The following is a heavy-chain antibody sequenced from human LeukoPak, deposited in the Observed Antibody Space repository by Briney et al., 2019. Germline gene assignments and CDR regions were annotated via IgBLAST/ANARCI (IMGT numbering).Heavy chain of an antibody. CDR1: GYTFTSYY. CDR2: INHSGGST. V-gene: IGHV1-46*04. D-gene: IGHD3-10*01. J-gene: IGHJ4*02. Sequence: GGSVKVSWEASGYTFTSYYMHWVRQAPGQGLEWMGIINHSGGSTSYAQKLQGRVTMTRDTSTSTVYMEVSSLRSEDTAVYYCARVGDSGSPFDYWGQGTLVTVSS. CDR3: ARVGDSGSPFDY.